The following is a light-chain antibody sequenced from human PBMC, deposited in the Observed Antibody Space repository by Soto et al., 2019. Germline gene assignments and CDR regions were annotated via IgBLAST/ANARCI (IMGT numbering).Light chain of an antibody. CDR2: AAS. CDR1: QSISSY. CDR3: QQSYSTLAWT. Sequence: DIQMTQSPSSLSASVGDRVTITCRASQSISSYLNWNQQKPGKAPKLLIYAASSLQSGVPSRFXGSGSGTDFTLTISSLQPEDFATYYCQQSYSTLAWTFGQGTKVEIK. V-gene: IGKV1-39*01. J-gene: IGKJ1*01.